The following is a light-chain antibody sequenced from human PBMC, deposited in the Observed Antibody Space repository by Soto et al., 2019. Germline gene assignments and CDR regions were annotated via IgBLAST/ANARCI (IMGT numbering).Light chain of an antibody. CDR3: QQLNSYPIT. CDR1: HSVSSW. CDR2: KAS. V-gene: IGKV1-5*03. J-gene: IGKJ5*01. Sequence: DIQMTQSRSSLSASVRERVTITCRASHSVSSWLAWYQQKPGKAPKLLIYKASSLESGVPSRFSGIGSGTEFTLTLSSLHPEDCATYFCQQLNSYPITVRPATRVEIK.